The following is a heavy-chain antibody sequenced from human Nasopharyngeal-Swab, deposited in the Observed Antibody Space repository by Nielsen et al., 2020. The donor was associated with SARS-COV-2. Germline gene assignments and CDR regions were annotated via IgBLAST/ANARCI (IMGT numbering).Heavy chain of an antibody. CDR1: GFSFRNHA. J-gene: IGHJ4*02. Sequence: GESLKISCEASGFSFRNHAIHWVRQAPGKGLEWVALISYDEVTEYYADSVKGRFTISRDNAKNTLYLQMNSLRVEDTALYYCVKHQGSSSDQWGQGTLVTVSS. CDR2: ISYDEVTE. V-gene: IGHV3-30-3*01. CDR3: VKHQGSSSDQ.